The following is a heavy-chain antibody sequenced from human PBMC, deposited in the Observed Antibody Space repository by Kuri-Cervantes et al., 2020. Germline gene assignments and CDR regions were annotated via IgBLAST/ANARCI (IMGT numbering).Heavy chain of an antibody. CDR3: AHRYYDSSGYSFDY. V-gene: IGHV2-70D*14. Sequence: SGPTLVKPTQTLTLTCTFSGFSLSTSGVGVGWIRQPPGKALEWLARIDWDDDKFYSTSLKTRLTISKDTSKNQVVLTMTNMDPVDTATYYCAHRYYDSSGYSFDYWGQGTLVTVSS. CDR1: GFSLSTSGVG. CDR2: IDWDDDK. D-gene: IGHD3-22*01. J-gene: IGHJ4*02.